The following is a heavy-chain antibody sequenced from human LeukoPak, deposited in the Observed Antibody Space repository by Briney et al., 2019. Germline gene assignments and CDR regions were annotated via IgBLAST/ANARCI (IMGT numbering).Heavy chain of an antibody. CDR2: ISTSGSST. CDR1: GFTFSSYA. J-gene: IGHJ4*02. CDR3: AKGGYSSGWFFDY. V-gene: IGHV3-23*01. Sequence: PGGSLRLSCAASGFTFSSYAMSWVRRAPGKGPEWVSTISTSGSSTYYADSVKGRFTISRDNSKNTLSLQMSSLKADDTAVYYCAKGGYSSGWFFDYWGQGTLVTVSS. D-gene: IGHD6-19*01.